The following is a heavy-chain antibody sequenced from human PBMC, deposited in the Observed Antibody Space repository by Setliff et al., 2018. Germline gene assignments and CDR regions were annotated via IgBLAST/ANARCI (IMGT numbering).Heavy chain of an antibody. J-gene: IGHJ3*01. Sequence: PSETLSLTCAVSGYSISDNRYWGWIRQPPGKGLEWIATIGHSGSIYYNPSPKSRVTLSADMPKNQFSLKLSSVTAADTAMYYCARHRQELVSESAFDFWGQGTMVTVSS. V-gene: IGHV4-38-2*01. CDR3: ARHRQELVSESAFDF. CDR2: IGHSGSI. CDR1: GYSISDNRY. D-gene: IGHD6-13*01.